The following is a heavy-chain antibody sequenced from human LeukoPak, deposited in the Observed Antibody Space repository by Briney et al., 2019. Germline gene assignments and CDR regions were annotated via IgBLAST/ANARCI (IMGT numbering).Heavy chain of an antibody. D-gene: IGHD3-16*02. CDR2: ISSSSSYI. J-gene: IGHJ4*02. Sequence: PGGSLRLSCAASGFTFSSYSMNWVRQAPGKGLEWVSSISSSSSYIYYADSVKGRFTISRDNAKNSLYLQMNSLRAEDTAVYYCARDSRLRLGELSSREIGDFDYWGQGTPVTVSS. CDR1: GFTFSSYS. V-gene: IGHV3-21*01. CDR3: ARDSRLRLGELSSREIGDFDY.